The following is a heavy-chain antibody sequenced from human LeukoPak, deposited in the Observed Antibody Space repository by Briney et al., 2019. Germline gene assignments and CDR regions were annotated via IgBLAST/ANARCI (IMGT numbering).Heavy chain of an antibody. CDR1: GFTFTGYP. Sequence: GGSLRLSCAASGFTFTGYPMHWVRQPPGKGLEWVAFIRYDGSDKYYADSVKGRFTISRDNSKNTLYLQMNSLRVEDTAVYYCARGQQGFDYWGQGTLVTVSS. CDR3: ARGQQGFDY. J-gene: IGHJ4*02. CDR2: IRYDGSDK. V-gene: IGHV3-30*02. D-gene: IGHD1/OR15-1a*01.